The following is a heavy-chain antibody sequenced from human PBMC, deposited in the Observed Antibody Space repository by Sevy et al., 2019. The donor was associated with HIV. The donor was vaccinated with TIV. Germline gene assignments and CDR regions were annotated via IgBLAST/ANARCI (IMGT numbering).Heavy chain of an antibody. D-gene: IGHD1-7*01. CDR3: TRGDELNSYYYGMDV. CDR2: TYYRSKWYS. CDR1: GDSVSSSSAA. J-gene: IGHJ6*02. V-gene: IGHV6-1*01. Sequence: SQTLSLTCAISGDSVSSSSAAWNWFRQSLSRGLEWLGRTYYRSKWYSDYEVSVKGRVTINPDTSKNQFSLHLESVTPEDTAVYFCTRGDELNSYYYGMDVWGQGTTVTVSS.